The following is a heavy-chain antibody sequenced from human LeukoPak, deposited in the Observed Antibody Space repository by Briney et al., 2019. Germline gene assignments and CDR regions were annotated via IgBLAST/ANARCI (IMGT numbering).Heavy chain of an antibody. J-gene: IGHJ4*02. D-gene: IGHD3-22*01. Sequence: SSETLSLTCTVSGGSISSGGYYWSWIRQHPGKGLEWIGYIYYSGSTYYNPSLKSRVTISVGTSKNQFSLKLSSVTAADTAVYYCASTYYYDSSGYYYFDYWGQGTLVTVSS. CDR2: IYYSGST. CDR3: ASTYYYDSSGYYYFDY. V-gene: IGHV4-31*03. CDR1: GGSISSGGYY.